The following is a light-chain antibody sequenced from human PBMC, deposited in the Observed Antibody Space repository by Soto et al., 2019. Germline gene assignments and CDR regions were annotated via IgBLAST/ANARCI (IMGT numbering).Light chain of an antibody. CDR2: DVD. CDR3: CSYAGTDV. V-gene: IGLV2-11*01. Sequence: QSVLTQPRSVSGSPGQSVTISCTGTSSDFGDYTSVSWYQHHPGKAPKFMIYDVDKRPSGVPDRFSGSKSGNTASLTISGLQPEDEADYYCCSYAGTDVFGTGTKVTVL. CDR1: SSDFGDYTS. J-gene: IGLJ1*01.